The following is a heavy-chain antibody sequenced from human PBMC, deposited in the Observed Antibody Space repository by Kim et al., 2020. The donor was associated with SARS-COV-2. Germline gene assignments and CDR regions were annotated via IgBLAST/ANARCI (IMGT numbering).Heavy chain of an antibody. Sequence: ASVKVSCKVSGYTLTELSMHWVRQAPGKGLEWMGGFDPEDGETIYAQKFQGRVTMTEDTSTDTAYMELSSLRSEDTAVYYCATVDDYVWGRAFDYWGQGTLVTVSS. CDR2: FDPEDGET. CDR1: GYTLTELS. V-gene: IGHV1-24*01. D-gene: IGHD3-16*01. CDR3: ATVDDYVWGRAFDY. J-gene: IGHJ4*02.